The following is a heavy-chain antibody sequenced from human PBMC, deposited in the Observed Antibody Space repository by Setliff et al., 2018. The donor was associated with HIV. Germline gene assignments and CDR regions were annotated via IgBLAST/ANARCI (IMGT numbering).Heavy chain of an antibody. CDR3: ARDRIWKGYYDY. CDR1: GGSISSSSYY. V-gene: IGHV4-39*02. J-gene: IGHJ4*02. D-gene: IGHD3-3*01. CDR2: IYYSGST. Sequence: SETLSLTCTVSGGSISSSSYYWGWIRQPPGKGLEWIGSIYYSGSTYYNPSLKSRVTISVDTSKNQFSLKLSSVTAADTAVYYCARDRIWKGYYDYWGQGTLVTVSS.